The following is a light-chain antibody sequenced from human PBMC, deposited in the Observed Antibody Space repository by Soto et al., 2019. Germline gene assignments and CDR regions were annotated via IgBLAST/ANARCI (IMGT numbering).Light chain of an antibody. J-gene: IGKJ2*01. CDR2: SAF. CDR3: LQDFNFPYT. Sequence: AIQMAQSPSSLSASVGDRVTITCRASEGIGNDLGWFQQKPGKAPKLLVSSAFSLQSGVPSRFSGSGSGTEFTLTISSLQPEDFATYYCLQDFNFPYTFGQGTKLEI. CDR1: EGIGND. V-gene: IGKV1-6*01.